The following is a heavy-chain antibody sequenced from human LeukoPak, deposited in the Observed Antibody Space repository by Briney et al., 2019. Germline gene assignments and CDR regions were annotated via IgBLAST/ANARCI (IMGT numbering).Heavy chain of an antibody. Sequence: GGSLRLSCAASGFTFSSYWMSWVRQAPGKGLEWVANIQQDGSEKYYVDSVKGRFTISRDNAKNSLYLQMNSLRAEDTAVYYCARGDDFWSGYWGYFDYWGQGTLVTVSS. CDR1: GFTFSSYW. V-gene: IGHV3-7*01. D-gene: IGHD3-3*01. J-gene: IGHJ4*02. CDR3: ARGDDFWSGYWGYFDY. CDR2: IQQDGSEK.